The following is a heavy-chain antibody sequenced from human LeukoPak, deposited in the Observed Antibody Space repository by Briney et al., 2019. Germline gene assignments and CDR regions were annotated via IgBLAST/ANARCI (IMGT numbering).Heavy chain of an antibody. V-gene: IGHV3-23*01. D-gene: IGHD6-19*01. CDR1: GFTFSSYA. Sequence: GGSLRLSCAASGFTFSSYAMSWVRQAPGKGLEWVSAISGSGGSTYYADSVKGRFTISRDNSKNTLHLQMNSLRAEDTAVYYCAKEMGYSSGGPLDYWGQGTLVTVSS. J-gene: IGHJ4*02. CDR3: AKEMGYSSGGPLDY. CDR2: ISGSGGST.